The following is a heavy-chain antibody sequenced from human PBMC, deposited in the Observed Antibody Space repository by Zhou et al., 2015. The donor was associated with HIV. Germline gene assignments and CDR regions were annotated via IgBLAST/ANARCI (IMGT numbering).Heavy chain of an antibody. D-gene: IGHD6-6*01. J-gene: IGHJ4*02. V-gene: IGHV1-69*01. CDR1: GGTFSNHG. CDR2: IVPFFGTA. Sequence: QVRLVQSGPEVKKPGSSVKVSCKASGGTFSNHGISWVRQAPGQGLEWMGGIVPFFGTANYAQKFQGRVTITADESTSTAYMELSSLRSEDTAVYYCAQSKAHEYSSSLNYWGQGTLVTVSS. CDR3: AQSKAHEYSSSLNY.